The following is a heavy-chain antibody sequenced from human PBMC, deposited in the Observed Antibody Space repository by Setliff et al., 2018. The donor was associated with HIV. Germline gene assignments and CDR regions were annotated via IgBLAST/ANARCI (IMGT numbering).Heavy chain of an antibody. D-gene: IGHD3-3*01. Sequence: ASVKVSCKASGYSFSNYAIHWVRQAPGQGLEWMGWINGGNAITKFSQKFQGRVTMTRDTSTSTVYMELSSLRSEDTAVYYCARTPVLRHVLQFLEWLEPFAYWGQGTLVTVSS. V-gene: IGHV1-3*01. CDR3: ARTPVLRHVLQFLEWLEPFAY. CDR1: GYSFSNYA. CDR2: INGGNAIT. J-gene: IGHJ4*02.